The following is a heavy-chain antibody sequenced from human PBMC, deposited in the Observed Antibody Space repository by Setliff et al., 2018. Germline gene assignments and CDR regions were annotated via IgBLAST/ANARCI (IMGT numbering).Heavy chain of an antibody. Sequence: GSLRLSCAASGFTFTNYWINWVRQAPGKGLEWVANIKQDESEKHYVGSVKGRFTISRDNARNSVYLQMNSLRAEDAAVYYCATSDWYAALDHWGQGTLVTVSS. CDR2: IKQDESEK. V-gene: IGHV3-7*01. J-gene: IGHJ4*02. CDR3: ATSDWYAALDH. CDR1: GFTFTNYW. D-gene: IGHD6-19*01.